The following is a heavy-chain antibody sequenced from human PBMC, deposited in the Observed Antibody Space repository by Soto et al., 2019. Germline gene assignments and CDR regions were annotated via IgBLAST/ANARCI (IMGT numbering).Heavy chain of an antibody. D-gene: IGHD6-13*01. CDR1: GYTFTSYG. CDR3: ARDFSRLYSSSWYFFY. Sequence: GASVKVSCKASGYTFTSYGISWVRQAPGQGLEWMGWISAYNGNTNYAQKLQGRVTMTTDTSTSTAYMELRSLRSDDTAVYYCARDFSRLYSSSWYFFYWGQGTLVTVSS. CDR2: ISAYNGNT. J-gene: IGHJ4*02. V-gene: IGHV1-18*01.